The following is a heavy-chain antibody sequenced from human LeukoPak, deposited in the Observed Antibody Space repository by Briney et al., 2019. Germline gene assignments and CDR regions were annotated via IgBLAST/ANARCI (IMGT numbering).Heavy chain of an antibody. J-gene: IGHJ4*02. Sequence: GGSLRLSCAASGFTFSNSWMSWVRQAPGKGLEWVATIKPDGSAQYYVDSVKGRFTISRDNAKNSLFLQMNSQRAEDTAVYYCARGYSSSWYLYYFDYWGQGTLVTVSS. V-gene: IGHV3-7*04. CDR1: GFTFSNSW. D-gene: IGHD6-13*01. CDR2: IKPDGSAQ. CDR3: ARGYSSSWYLYYFDY.